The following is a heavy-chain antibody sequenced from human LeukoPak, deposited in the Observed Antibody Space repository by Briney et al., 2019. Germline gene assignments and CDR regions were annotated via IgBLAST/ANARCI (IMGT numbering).Heavy chain of an antibody. D-gene: IGHD3-10*01. Sequence: GASVKVSCKASGGTFTGYYMHWVRQAPGQGLEWMGWINPNSGGTNYAQKFQGRVTMTRDTSITTAYMELTSLRSDDTAVYYCARDLFYSVSGTYYNVGRVFNYWGQGTLVTVSS. J-gene: IGHJ4*02. CDR1: GGTFTGYY. CDR2: INPNSGGT. V-gene: IGHV1-2*02. CDR3: ARDLFYSVSGTYYNVGRVFNY.